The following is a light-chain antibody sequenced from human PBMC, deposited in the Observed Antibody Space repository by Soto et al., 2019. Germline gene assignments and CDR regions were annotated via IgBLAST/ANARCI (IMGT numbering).Light chain of an antibody. CDR1: QSLYHTSNKMKY. Sequence: DIVMSQSPDSLAVSLGERATIKCKSSQSLYHTSNKMKYLAWYQQKPGHRPRLLISWASTRESGVPDRFSAGGSGTDFTLTITNLQADDVATYYCHQYFSAPQAFGGGTKVEI. CDR2: WAS. V-gene: IGKV4-1*01. J-gene: IGKJ4*01. CDR3: HQYFSAPQA.